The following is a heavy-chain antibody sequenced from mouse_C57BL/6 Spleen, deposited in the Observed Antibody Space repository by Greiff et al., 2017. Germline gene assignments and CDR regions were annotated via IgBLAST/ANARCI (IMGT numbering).Heavy chain of an antibody. D-gene: IGHD1-1*02. V-gene: IGHV5-17*01. Sequence: EVKLVESGGGLVKPGGSLKLSCAASGFTFSDYGMHWVRQAPGKGLEWVAYISSGSSTIYYADTVKGRFTISRANAKNTLFLQMTRLRSEDKAMYYCARRGGEYAIDYWGQGTSVTVSS. CDR3: ARRGGEYAIDY. CDR2: ISSGSSTI. CDR1: GFTFSDYG. J-gene: IGHJ4*01.